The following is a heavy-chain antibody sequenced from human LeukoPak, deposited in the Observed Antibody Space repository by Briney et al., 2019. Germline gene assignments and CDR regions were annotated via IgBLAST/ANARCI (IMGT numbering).Heavy chain of an antibody. V-gene: IGHV3-30*18. CDR3: AKDRDSIGFDY. CDR1: GFTFSSYG. CDR2: ISYDGSNK. Sequence: GGSLRLSCAASGFTFSSYGMHWVRQAPGKGLEWVAVISYDGSNKYYTDSVKGRFTISRDNSKNTLDLQMNSLRPEDTAVYYCAKDRDSIGFDYWGQGTLVTVSS. J-gene: IGHJ4*02. D-gene: IGHD3-22*01.